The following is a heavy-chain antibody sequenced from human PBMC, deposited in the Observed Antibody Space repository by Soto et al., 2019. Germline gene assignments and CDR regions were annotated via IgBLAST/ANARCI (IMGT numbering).Heavy chain of an antibody. J-gene: IGHJ4*02. CDR1: GFTFSSYA. CDR3: AKVQIPGGITMVRGVIINLDY. Sequence: GGSLRLSCAASGFTFSSYAMSWVRQAPGKGLEWVSAISGSGGSTYYADSVKGRFTISRDNSKNTLYLQMNSLRAEDTAVYYCAKVQIPGGITMVRGVIINLDYWGEGTLVTVSS. D-gene: IGHD3-10*01. CDR2: ISGSGGST. V-gene: IGHV3-23*01.